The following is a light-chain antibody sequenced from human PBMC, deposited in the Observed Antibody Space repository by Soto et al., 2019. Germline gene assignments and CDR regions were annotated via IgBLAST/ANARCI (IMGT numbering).Light chain of an antibody. CDR3: KQYGSSPPWT. J-gene: IGKJ1*01. CDR1: QSVSSTY. Sequence: EIVLTQSPGTLSLSPGERATLSCRASQSVSSTYLAWYQQKPGQAPRLLIYGASSRAPGIPDRFSGSGSGTDFTLTISRLEPEDFAVFYCKQYGSSPPWTFGQGTQVEIK. CDR2: GAS. V-gene: IGKV3-20*01.